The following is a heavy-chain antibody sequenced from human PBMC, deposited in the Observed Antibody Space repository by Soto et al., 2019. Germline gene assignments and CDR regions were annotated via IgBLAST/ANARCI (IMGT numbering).Heavy chain of an antibody. CDR1: GITFSNSA. CDR3: AAELYGGGRCCSFDL. CDR2: IIVASGNT. Sequence: GASVKVSCKTSGITFSNSAVQWVRQARGQSLEWIGWIIVASGNTNYAQNLQGRLTITRDMSTNTAYMELSSLTSEDTAVYYCAAELYGGGRCCSFDLWGQGTMVTV. J-gene: IGHJ3*01. D-gene: IGHD2-15*01. V-gene: IGHV1-58*01.